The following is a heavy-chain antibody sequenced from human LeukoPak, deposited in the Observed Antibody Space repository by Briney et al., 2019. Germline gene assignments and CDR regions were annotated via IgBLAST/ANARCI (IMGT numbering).Heavy chain of an antibody. V-gene: IGHV4-61*02. CDR1: GGSISSSSYY. CDR3: ARDSVSASHDAFDI. Sequence: SETLSFTCTVSGGSISSSSYYWSWIRQPAGKGLEWIGRIYTSGSTNYNPSLKSRVTMSVDTSKNQFSLKLSSVTAADTAVYYCARDSVSASHDAFDIWGQGTMVTVSS. D-gene: IGHD5/OR15-5a*01. CDR2: IYTSGST. J-gene: IGHJ3*02.